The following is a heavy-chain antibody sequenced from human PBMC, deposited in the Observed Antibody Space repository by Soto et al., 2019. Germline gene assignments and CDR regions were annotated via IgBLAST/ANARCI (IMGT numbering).Heavy chain of an antibody. CDR3: ARGDYYDTSGPFSDAFDI. CDR2: VKPDGSEK. V-gene: IGHV3-7*02. Sequence: AAGFTFSSYWMSWVRQAPGKGLEWVANVKPDGSEKWYVDSVKGRFTISRDNAKNSLYLQMNSLRAEDTAVYYCARGDYYDTSGPFSDAFDIWGQGTMFTVSS. CDR1: GFTFSSYW. J-gene: IGHJ3*02. D-gene: IGHD3-22*01.